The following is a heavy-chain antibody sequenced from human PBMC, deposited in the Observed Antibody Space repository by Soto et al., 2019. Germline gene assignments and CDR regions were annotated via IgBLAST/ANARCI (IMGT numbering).Heavy chain of an antibody. CDR2: INPNSGGT. V-gene: IGHV1-2*02. CDR3: ARPFRFLEWSDAFDI. Sequence: ASVKVSCKASGYTFTGYYMHWVRQAPGQGLEWMGWINPNSGGTNYAEKFQGRVTMTRDTSISTAYMELSRLRSDDTAVYYCARPFRFLEWSDAFDILRQGPMVTVSS. D-gene: IGHD3-3*01. CDR1: GYTFTGYY. J-gene: IGHJ3*02.